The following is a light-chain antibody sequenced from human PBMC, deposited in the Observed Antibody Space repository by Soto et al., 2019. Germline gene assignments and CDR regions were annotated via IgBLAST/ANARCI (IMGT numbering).Light chain of an antibody. Sequence: ETVLTQSPATLCVSPGESVTLSCRANEGVSRNLAWYQQKRGQAPRLLIYNALLRATGIPARFSGSGSGTEFTLTISGLQSEEFAIYYCQQYNNWYTFGQGTKLEIK. CDR2: NAL. CDR1: EGVSRN. CDR3: QQYNNWYT. J-gene: IGKJ2*01. V-gene: IGKV3-15*01.